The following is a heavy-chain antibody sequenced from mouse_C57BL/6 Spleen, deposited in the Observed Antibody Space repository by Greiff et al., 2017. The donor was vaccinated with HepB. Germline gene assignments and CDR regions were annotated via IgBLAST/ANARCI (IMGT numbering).Heavy chain of an antibody. Sequence: QVQLQQPGAELVKPGASVKLSCKASGYTFTSYWMQWVKQRPGQGLEWIGEIDPSDSYTNYNQKFKGKATLTVDTSSSTAYMQLRSLTSEDSAVYYCARVATTVVAPFDYWGQGTTLTVSS. CDR1: GYTFTSYW. CDR3: ARVATTVVAPFDY. J-gene: IGHJ2*01. D-gene: IGHD1-1*01. V-gene: IGHV1-50*01. CDR2: IDPSDSYT.